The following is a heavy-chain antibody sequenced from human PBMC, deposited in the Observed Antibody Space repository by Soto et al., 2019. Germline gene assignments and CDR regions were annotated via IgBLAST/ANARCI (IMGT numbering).Heavy chain of an antibody. Sequence: SETLSLTCGVYRGSFSGFYWSWVRQTPGGGLEWIGEINHSGTTNYNPSFQNRVTISVDKSTNNFSLKMTSVTAADAAVYYCARGRGYVYGSNFYGLDVWGQVKTVT. J-gene: IGHJ6*02. CDR2: INHSGTT. D-gene: IGHD6-25*01. CDR3: ARGRGYVYGSNFYGLDV. V-gene: IGHV4-34*01. CDR1: RGSFSGFY.